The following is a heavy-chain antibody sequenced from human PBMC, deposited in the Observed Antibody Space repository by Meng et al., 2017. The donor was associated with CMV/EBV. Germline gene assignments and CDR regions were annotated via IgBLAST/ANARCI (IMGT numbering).Heavy chain of an antibody. CDR2: INSDGSST. Sequence: GESLKISCAASGFTFSSYWMHWVRQAPGKGLVWVSRINSDGSSTSYADSVKGRFTISRDNAKNTLYLQMNSLRAEDTAVYYCARRESTSCYRSCGMDVWGQGTTVTVSS. CDR1: GFTFSSYW. CDR3: ARRESTSCYRSCGMDV. V-gene: IGHV3-74*01. D-gene: IGHD2-2*02. J-gene: IGHJ6*02.